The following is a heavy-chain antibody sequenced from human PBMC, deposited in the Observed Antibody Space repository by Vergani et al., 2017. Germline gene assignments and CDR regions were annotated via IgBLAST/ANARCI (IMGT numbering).Heavy chain of an antibody. Sequence: QLQLQESGPGLVKPSETLSLTCTVSGGSISSSSYYWGWIRQPPGKGLEWIGSIYYSGSTYYNPSLKSRVTISVDTSKNQFSLKRSSVTAADTAVYYCARDRLSLYGSGSYPRPQGSRYYYYGMDVWGQGTTVTVSS. CDR3: ARDRLSLYGSGSYPRPQGSRYYYYGMDV. D-gene: IGHD3-10*01. J-gene: IGHJ6*02. CDR2: IYYSGST. V-gene: IGHV4-39*07. CDR1: GGSISSSSYY.